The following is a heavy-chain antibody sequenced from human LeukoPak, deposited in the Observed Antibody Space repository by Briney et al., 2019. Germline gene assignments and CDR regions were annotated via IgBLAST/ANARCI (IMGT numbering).Heavy chain of an antibody. CDR2: INPNSGGT. CDR1: GYTXTGYY. CDR3: ARDAIVRDYSNSDY. V-gene: IGHV1-2*02. D-gene: IGHD4-11*01. Sequence: ASAKVSCKASGYTXTGYYIHWVRQAPGQGLEWMGWINPNSGGTNYAQKFQGRVTMTRDTSISTAYMELSRLTSDDTAVYYCARDAIVRDYSNSDYWGQGTLVTVSS. J-gene: IGHJ4*02.